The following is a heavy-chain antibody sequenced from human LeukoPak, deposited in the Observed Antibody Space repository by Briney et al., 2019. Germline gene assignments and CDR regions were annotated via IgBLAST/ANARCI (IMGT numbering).Heavy chain of an antibody. Sequence: GGSLRLSCAASGFTFSSYGMHWVRQAPGKGLEWVAVISYDGSNKYYADSVKGRFTISRDNSKNTPYLQMNSLRAEDTAVYYCAKESITTSPGTYYYYYYGMDVWGQGTTVTVSS. D-gene: IGHD3-10*01. V-gene: IGHV3-30*18. CDR2: ISYDGSNK. CDR1: GFTFSSYG. J-gene: IGHJ6*02. CDR3: AKESITTSPGTYYYYYYGMDV.